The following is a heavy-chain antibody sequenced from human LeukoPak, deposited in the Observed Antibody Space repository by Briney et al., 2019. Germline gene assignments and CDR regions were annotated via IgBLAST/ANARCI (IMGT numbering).Heavy chain of an antibody. V-gene: IGHV3-30*04. D-gene: IGHD5-18*01. CDR2: ISYDGSNK. CDR3: ARGKPDTAMVENPFDY. Sequence: GRSLRLSCAASGFTFSSYAMHWVRQAPGKGLEWVAVISYDGSNKYYADSVKSRFTISRDNSKNTLYLQMNSLRAEDTAVYYCARGKPDTAMVENPFDYWGQGTLVTVSS. CDR1: GFTFSSYA. J-gene: IGHJ4*02.